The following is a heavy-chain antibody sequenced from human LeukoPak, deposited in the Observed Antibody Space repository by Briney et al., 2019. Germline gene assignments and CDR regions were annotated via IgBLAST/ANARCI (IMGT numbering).Heavy chain of an antibody. V-gene: IGHV4-59*01. D-gene: IGHD6-6*01. CDR3: ARGLIAAREYYLDS. CDR2: IYYGGST. CDR1: GDSISGYY. J-gene: IGHJ4*02. Sequence: SETLSLTCTVSGDSISGYYWGWIRQSPQKRLEWIAYIYYGGSTHYNPSLKSRVTLSVNSSKNRFSLKLSSVTAADTGVYYCARGLIAAREYYLDSWGPGTLVTVSS.